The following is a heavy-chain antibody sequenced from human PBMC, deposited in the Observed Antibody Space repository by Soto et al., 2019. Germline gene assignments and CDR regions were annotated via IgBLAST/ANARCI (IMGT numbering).Heavy chain of an antibody. V-gene: IGHV3-21*01. D-gene: IGHD2-15*01. CDR2: ISSSGSFL. Sequence: GGSLRLSCAASGFTFSNYSMNWVRQAPGKGLEWVSSISSSGSFLYYADSGKGRFTISRDNAKNSLYLQMNSLRAEDTAVYYCATSPPQGRCYLCSVMTYYYYMDVWGKGTTVTVSS. CDR1: GFTFSNYS. J-gene: IGHJ6*03. CDR3: ATSPPQGRCYLCSVMTYYYYMDV.